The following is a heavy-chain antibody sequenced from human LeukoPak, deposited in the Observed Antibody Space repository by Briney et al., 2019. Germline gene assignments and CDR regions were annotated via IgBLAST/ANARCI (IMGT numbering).Heavy chain of an antibody. Sequence: GESLRISCKGSGYSFTSYWISWVRQMPGKGLEWMGRIDPSDSYTNYSPSFQGHVTISADKSISTAYLQWSSLKASDTAVYYCAISRYCGGDCYPPFDYWGQGTLVTVSS. CDR2: IDPSDSYT. CDR1: GYSFTSYW. D-gene: IGHD2-21*02. J-gene: IGHJ4*02. V-gene: IGHV5-10-1*01. CDR3: AISRYCGGDCYPPFDY.